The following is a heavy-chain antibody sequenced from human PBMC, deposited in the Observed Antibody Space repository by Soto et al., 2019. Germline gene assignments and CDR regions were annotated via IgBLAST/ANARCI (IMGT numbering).Heavy chain of an antibody. V-gene: IGHV4-30-2*01. J-gene: IGHJ4*02. CDR3: ARVRYSDNWHGLIDF. CDR1: GGSISSGAFS. Sequence: SETLSLTCTVSGGSISSGAFSWSWIRQPPGRGLEWIGYIYHSGSTYYIPSLRSRAAISMDRAKNQFSLHLSSVTAEDTAVYFCARVRYSDNWHGLIDFWGLGTLVTVSS. D-gene: IGHD4-4*01. CDR2: IYHSGST.